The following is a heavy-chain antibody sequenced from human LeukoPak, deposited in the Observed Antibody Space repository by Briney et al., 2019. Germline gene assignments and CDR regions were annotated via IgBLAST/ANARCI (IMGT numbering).Heavy chain of an antibody. CDR3: ARHKDFWSGGFDI. V-gene: IGHV4-4*07. CDR1: GGSISSFY. Sequence: PSETLSLTCTVSGGSISSFYWSWIRQPAGKGLEWIGRLYTSGSASYNPSLKSRVTISVDTSKNQFSLKLTSVIAADTALYYCARHKDFWSGGFDIWGQGTMVSVSS. D-gene: IGHD3-3*01. CDR2: LYTSGSA. J-gene: IGHJ3*02.